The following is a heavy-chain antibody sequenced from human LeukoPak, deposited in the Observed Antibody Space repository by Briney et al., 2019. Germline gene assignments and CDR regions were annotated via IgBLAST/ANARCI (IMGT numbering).Heavy chain of an antibody. CDR2: ISGSGGST. V-gene: IGHV3-23*01. CDR3: AKDDGYYGSGFFDY. D-gene: IGHD3-10*01. CDR1: GFTFSSYG. Sequence: PGGTLRLSCAASGFTFSSYGMSWVRQAPGKGLEWVSAISGSGGSTYYADSVKGRFTISRDNSKNTLYLQMNSLRAEDTAVYYCAKDDGYYGSGFFDYWGQGTLVTVSS. J-gene: IGHJ4*02.